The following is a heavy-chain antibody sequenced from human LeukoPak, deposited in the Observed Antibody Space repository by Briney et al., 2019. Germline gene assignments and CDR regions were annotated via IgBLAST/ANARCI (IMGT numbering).Heavy chain of an antibody. Sequence: SVTVSCKASGGTFSSYAISWVRQAPGQGLEWMGGIIPIFGTANYAQKFQGRVTITTDESTSTAYMELSSLRSEDTAVYYCARARRQGAAPAFDIWGQGTLVAVSS. CDR3: ARARRQGAAPAFDI. CDR2: IIPIFGTA. CDR1: GGTFSSYA. J-gene: IGHJ4*02. D-gene: IGHD1-26*01. V-gene: IGHV1-69*05.